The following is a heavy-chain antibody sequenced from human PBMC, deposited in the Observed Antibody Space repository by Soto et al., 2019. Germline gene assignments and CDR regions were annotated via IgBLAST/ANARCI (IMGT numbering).Heavy chain of an antibody. D-gene: IGHD2-15*01. J-gene: IGHJ6*03. Sequence: EVQLVESGGGLVQPGRSLKLACLASGFPLSDSAIHWVRKASGKGLEWVGRIRSKTNNYATTYAAPVRGRFTLSRDDSKNTAYLQMNNLESNDAAVYYCTRHAGGQVEHAICYYFMDVWGKGATVSV. CDR3: TRHAGGQVEHAICYYFMDV. CDR2: IRSKTNNYAT. CDR1: GFPLSDSA. V-gene: IGHV3-73*01.